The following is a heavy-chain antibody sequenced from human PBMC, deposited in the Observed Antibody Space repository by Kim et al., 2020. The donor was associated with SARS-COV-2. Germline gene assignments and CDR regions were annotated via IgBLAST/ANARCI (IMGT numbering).Heavy chain of an antibody. CDR1: GYTFTGYY. Sequence: ASVKVSCKASGYTFTGYYMHWVRQAPGQGLEWMGWINPNSGGTNYAQKFQGRVTMTRDTSISTAYMELSRLRSDDTAVYYCATRGYDSSGYWGVYYYYYMDGWGKGAAVTVSS. V-gene: IGHV1-2*02. CDR3: ATRGYDSSGYWGVYYYYYMDG. CDR2: INPNSGGT. J-gene: IGHJ6*03. D-gene: IGHD3-22*01.